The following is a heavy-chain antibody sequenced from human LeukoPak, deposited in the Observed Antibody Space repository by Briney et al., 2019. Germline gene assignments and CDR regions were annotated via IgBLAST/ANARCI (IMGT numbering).Heavy chain of an antibody. Sequence: GGSLRLSCATSGFNFSDSRMTWVRQAPGKGLQWVANINRGGTEKHFLDSVEGRFTISRDNAKKSLYLLMNSLRPQDTAVYFCVGGDWYFESWGQGTLVTVSS. CDR1: GFNFSDSR. CDR3: VGGDWYFES. V-gene: IGHV3-7*04. D-gene: IGHD2-21*01. J-gene: IGHJ4*02. CDR2: INRGGTEK.